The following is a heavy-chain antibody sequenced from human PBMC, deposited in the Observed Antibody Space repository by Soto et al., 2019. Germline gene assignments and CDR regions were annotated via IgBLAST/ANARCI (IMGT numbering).Heavy chain of an antibody. D-gene: IGHD6-6*01. Sequence: SETLSLTCAVYGGSFSDYYWSWIRQPPGKGLEWIGEINHSGSTNYNPSLKSRVTISVDTSKSQFSLKLSSVTAADTAVYYCARTSRVEYWGQGTTVTVSS. CDR2: INHSGST. J-gene: IGHJ6*02. CDR1: GGSFSDYY. V-gene: IGHV4-34*01. CDR3: ARTSRVEY.